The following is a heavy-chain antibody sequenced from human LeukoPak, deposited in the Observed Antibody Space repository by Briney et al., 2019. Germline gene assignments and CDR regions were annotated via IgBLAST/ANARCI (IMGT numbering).Heavy chain of an antibody. Sequence: GGSLRLSCAASGFTFSTHAMNWVRQAPGKGLEWVSGISDCGGSTYYADSVKGRFTISRDNSKNTLYLQMITLRAEETAVYYCAKDAMAVAGNVNWFDPWGQGTLVTVSS. CDR3: AKDAMAVAGNVNWFDP. CDR2: ISDCGGST. D-gene: IGHD6-19*01. V-gene: IGHV3-23*01. CDR1: GFTFSTHA. J-gene: IGHJ5*02.